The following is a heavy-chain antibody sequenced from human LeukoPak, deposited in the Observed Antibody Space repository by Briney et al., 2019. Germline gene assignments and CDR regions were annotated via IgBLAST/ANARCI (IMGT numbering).Heavy chain of an antibody. Sequence: PSGTLSLTCAVSGGSINSNNWWSWVRQPPGKGLEWIGYIYHSGSTYYNPSLKSRVTISVDRSKNQFSLKLSSVTAADTAVYYCARHCSGGSCLFGIDYWGQGTLVTVSS. CDR3: ARHCSGGSCLFGIDY. V-gene: IGHV4-4*02. CDR2: IYHSGST. J-gene: IGHJ4*02. CDR1: GGSINSNNW. D-gene: IGHD2-15*01.